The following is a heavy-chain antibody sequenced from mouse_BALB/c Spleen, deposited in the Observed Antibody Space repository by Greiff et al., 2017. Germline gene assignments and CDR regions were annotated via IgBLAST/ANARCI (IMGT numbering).Heavy chain of an antibody. Sequence: QVQLQQSGAELAKPGASVKMSCKASGYTFTSYWMHWVKQRPGQGLEWIGYINPSTGYTEYNQKFKDKATLTADKSSSTAYMQLSSLTSEDSAVYYCARRTGYFSSPVAYWGQGTLVTVSA. CDR2: INPSTGYT. CDR1: GYTFTSYW. J-gene: IGHJ3*01. CDR3: ARRTGYFSSPVAY. D-gene: IGHD2-3*01. V-gene: IGHV1-7*01.